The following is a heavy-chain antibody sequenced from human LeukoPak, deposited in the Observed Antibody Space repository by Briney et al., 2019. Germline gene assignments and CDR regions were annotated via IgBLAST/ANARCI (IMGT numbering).Heavy chain of an antibody. CDR1: GGSVSSGGYS. Sequence: SETLSLTCAVSGGSVSSGGYSWSWIRQPPGKGLEWIGYIYDSGSTYYNPSLKSRVTISLDRSKNQFSLKLSSVTAADTAVYYCARSEYYDFWSGFDYWGQGTLVTVSS. J-gene: IGHJ4*02. V-gene: IGHV4-30-2*01. D-gene: IGHD3-3*01. CDR2: IYDSGST. CDR3: ARSEYYDFWSGFDY.